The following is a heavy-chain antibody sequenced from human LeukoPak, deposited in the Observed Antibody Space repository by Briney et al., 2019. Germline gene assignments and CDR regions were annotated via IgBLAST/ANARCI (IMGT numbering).Heavy chain of an antibody. Sequence: ASVKVSCKASGYTFTGYYMHWVRQAPGQGLEWMGWINPNSGGTNCAQKFQGRVTMTRDTSISTAYMELSRLRSDDTSVYYCARERAGYGGLDPWGQGTLVTVSS. CDR3: ARERAGYGGLDP. CDR2: INPNSGGT. V-gene: IGHV1-2*02. J-gene: IGHJ5*02. D-gene: IGHD4-23*01. CDR1: GYTFTGYY.